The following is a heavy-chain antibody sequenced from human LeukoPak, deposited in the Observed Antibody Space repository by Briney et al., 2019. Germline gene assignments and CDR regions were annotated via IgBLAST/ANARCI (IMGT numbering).Heavy chain of an antibody. Sequence: SVKVSCKASGFTFTRSAMQWVRQARGQRLEWIGWIVVGSGNTNYAQKFQERVTITRDMSTSTAYMELSSLRSEDTAVYYCAAGSRDWNYYYYYGMDVWGQGTMVTVSS. J-gene: IGHJ6*02. CDR3: AAGSRDWNYYYYYGMDV. V-gene: IGHV1-58*02. CDR2: IVVGSGNT. D-gene: IGHD1-7*01. CDR1: GFTFTRSA.